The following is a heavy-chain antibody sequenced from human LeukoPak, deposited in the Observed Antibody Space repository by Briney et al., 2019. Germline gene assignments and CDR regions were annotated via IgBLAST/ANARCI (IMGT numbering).Heavy chain of an antibody. D-gene: IGHD6-13*01. CDR1: GFPFSSYS. J-gene: IGHJ4*02. CDR2: IKPDGTTK. Sequence: GGSLRLSCAASGFPFSSYSMTWVRQAPGKGLEWVANIKPDGTTKFYVDSVKGRFTISRDNALNSLYLQMNSLRAEDTAIYYCARSIPYGTTWYGRSDYWGQGALVTVSS. V-gene: IGHV3-7*03. CDR3: ARSIPYGTTWYGRSDY.